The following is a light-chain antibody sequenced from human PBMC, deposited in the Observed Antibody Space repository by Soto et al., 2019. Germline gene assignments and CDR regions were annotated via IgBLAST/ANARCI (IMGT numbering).Light chain of an antibody. CDR3: QQYHTTPFT. CDR2: WAS. Sequence: DIVMTQSPDSLGMSLGERATINCKSSQNILYKSKNKNYLAWYQQKPGQPPKLLIYWASTRESGVPDRFSGGGSGTDFTLTINGLQAEDVAVYFCQQYHTTPFTFGPGTKVDIK. J-gene: IGKJ3*01. CDR1: QNILYKSKNKNY. V-gene: IGKV4-1*01.